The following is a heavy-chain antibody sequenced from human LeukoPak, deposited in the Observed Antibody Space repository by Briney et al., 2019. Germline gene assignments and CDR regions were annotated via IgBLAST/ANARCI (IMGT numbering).Heavy chain of an antibody. CDR2: IKSKTDGGTT. CDR3: ITDTRDGSYSY. V-gene: IGHV3-15*01. J-gene: IGHJ4*02. D-gene: IGHD3-10*01. Sequence: PGGSLRLSCTASGFTFSNASMSWVRQAPGKRLEWVGRIKSKTDGGTTDYAAPVKGRFTISRDDSKNTLYLQMNSLRPEDTAVYYCITDTRDGSYSYWGQGTLVTVSS. CDR1: GFTFSNAS.